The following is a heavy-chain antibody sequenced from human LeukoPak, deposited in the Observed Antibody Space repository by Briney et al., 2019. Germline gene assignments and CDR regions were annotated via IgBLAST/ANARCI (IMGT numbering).Heavy chain of an antibody. J-gene: IGHJ3*02. CDR1: GGSVSSYY. CDR2: LSHSGSS. D-gene: IGHD6-19*01. V-gene: IGHV4-59*02. Sequence: SETLSLTCTVSGGSVSSYYWSWIRRPPGRGLEWIAYLSHSGSSDSNPSLTSRVTTLVDTSKNQFSLKLTSVTAADTAVYYCARDLTGVGKYTSGWFDAFDIWGQGTMVTVSS. CDR3: ARDLTGVGKYTSGWFDAFDI.